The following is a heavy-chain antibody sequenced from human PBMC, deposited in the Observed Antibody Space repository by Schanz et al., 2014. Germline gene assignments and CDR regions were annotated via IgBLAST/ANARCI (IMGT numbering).Heavy chain of an antibody. D-gene: IGHD3-9*01. V-gene: IGHV3-30*19. CDR1: GFAFSVYG. J-gene: IGHJ4*02. Sequence: QVQMVESGGGVVQPGRSLRLSCAASGFAFSVYGMHWVRQAPGKGLEWVAVISYDGSNKYYADSVEGRFTISRDNSRNTLYLQMNSLRTEDTAVYYCAKQIHYDILTVTRNWGQGTLVTVSS. CDR3: AKQIHYDILTVTRN. CDR2: ISYDGSNK.